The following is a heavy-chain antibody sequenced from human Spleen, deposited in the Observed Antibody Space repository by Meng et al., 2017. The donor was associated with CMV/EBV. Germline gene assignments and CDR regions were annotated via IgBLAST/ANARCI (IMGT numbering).Heavy chain of an antibody. CDR3: ARGVDY. J-gene: IGHJ4*02. CDR2: ISGSGSAT. V-gene: IGHV3-21*01. CDR1: GFTVRSNY. Sequence: GESLKISCAASGFTVRSNYMNWVRQAPGKGLEWVSIISGSGSATHYADSVKGRFTISRDNAKNSLYLQMNSPRAEDTAVYYCARGVDYWGQGTLVTVSS.